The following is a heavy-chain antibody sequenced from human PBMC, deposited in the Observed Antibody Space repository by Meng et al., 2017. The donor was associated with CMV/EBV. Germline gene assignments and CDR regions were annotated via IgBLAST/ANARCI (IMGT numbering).Heavy chain of an antibody. CDR1: GGSISSSSYY. V-gene: IGHV4-39*07. CDR3: ARDRDMYSSSWYPFDY. CDR2: IYYSGST. J-gene: IGHJ4*02. D-gene: IGHD6-13*01. Sequence: GSLRLSCTVSGGSISSSSYYWGWIRQRPGKGLEWIGSIYYSGSTYYNPSLKSRVTVSVDTSKNQFSRKLSSVTAADTAVYYCARDRDMYSSSWYPFDYWGQGTLVTVSS.